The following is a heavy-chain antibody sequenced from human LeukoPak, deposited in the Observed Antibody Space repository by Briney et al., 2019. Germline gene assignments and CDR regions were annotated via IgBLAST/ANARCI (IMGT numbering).Heavy chain of an antibody. CDR2: ITSKPDGGTT. CDR1: GFTFTNAW. CDR3: STGDSVITRGAHY. Sequence: PGGSLRLSCAASGFTFTNAWMTWVRQAPGKGLEWVGRITSKPDGGTTAYAAPVKGRFTISRDDSSNTLYLQLNSLKAEDTAVYCCSTGDSVITRGAHYWGQGTLVTVSS. J-gene: IGHJ4*02. V-gene: IGHV3-15*01. D-gene: IGHD2-15*01.